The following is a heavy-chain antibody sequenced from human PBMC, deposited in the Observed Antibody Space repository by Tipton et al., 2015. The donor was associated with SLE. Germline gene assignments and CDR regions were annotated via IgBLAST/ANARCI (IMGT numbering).Heavy chain of an antibody. CDR1: GGSFSAYY. J-gene: IGHJ4*02. V-gene: IGHV4-34*01. Sequence: TLSLTCAVYGGSFSAYYWSWIRQPPGKGLEWIGEINHSGSTNYNPSLKSRVTISVDTSKNQFSLKLSSVTAADTAVYYCARGNDFWSGYFYYFDYWGQGTLVTVSS. CDR2: INHSGST. CDR3: ARGNDFWSGYFYYFDY. D-gene: IGHD3-3*01.